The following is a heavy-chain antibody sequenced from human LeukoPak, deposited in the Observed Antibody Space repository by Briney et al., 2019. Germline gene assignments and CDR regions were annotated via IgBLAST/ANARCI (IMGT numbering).Heavy chain of an antibody. Sequence: ASVKVSCKASGYTFTSYDINWVRQATGQGLGWMGWMNPNSGNTGYAQKFQGRVAMTRNTSISTAYMELSSLRSEDTAVYYCARGSMVRGAWRSSPDGDWFDPWGQGTLVTVSS. CDR2: MNPNSGNT. CDR3: ARGSMVRGAWRSSPDGDWFDP. V-gene: IGHV1-8*01. CDR1: GYTFTSYD. J-gene: IGHJ5*02. D-gene: IGHD3-10*01.